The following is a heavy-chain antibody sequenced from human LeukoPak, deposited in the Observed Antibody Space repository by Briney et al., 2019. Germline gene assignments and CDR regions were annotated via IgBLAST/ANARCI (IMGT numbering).Heavy chain of an antibody. D-gene: IGHD2-15*01. CDR1: GFTVSSNY. V-gene: IGHV3-53*01. CDR3: ASGRHCSGGSCHYLDAFDI. CDR2: IYTGGGT. Sequence: PGGSLRLSCAASGFTVSSNYMSWVRQAPGKGLAWVSVIYTGGGTYYADSVKGRFTISRDNSKNTLYLQMNSLRAEDTAVYFCASGRHCSGGSCHYLDAFDIWGQGTMVTVSS. J-gene: IGHJ3*02.